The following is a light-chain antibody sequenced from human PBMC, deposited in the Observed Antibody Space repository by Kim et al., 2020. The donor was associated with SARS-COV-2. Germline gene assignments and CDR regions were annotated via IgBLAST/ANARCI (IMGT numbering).Light chain of an antibody. CDR3: AASDATLRAWV. CDR1: PSDIGSHF. J-gene: IGLJ3*02. V-gene: IGLV1-47*01. Sequence: GPRVTTSCSGSPSDIGSHFIYWYQQLPGGAPKLLIYKDNQRPSGVPDRISGSKSGTSGSLAISGLRSEDEADYYCAASDATLRAWVFGRGTKLTVL. CDR2: KDN.